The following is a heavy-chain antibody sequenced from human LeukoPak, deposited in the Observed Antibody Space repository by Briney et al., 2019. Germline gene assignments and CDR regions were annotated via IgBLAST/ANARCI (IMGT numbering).Heavy chain of an antibody. J-gene: IGHJ6*02. Sequence: MPSETLSLTCAVYGGSFSGYYWSWIRQPPGKGLEWIGEINHSGSTNYNPSLKSRVTISVDTSKNQFSLKLSSVTAADTAVYYCARSLTYYCDSSGYPYGMDVWGQGTTVTVSS. V-gene: IGHV4-34*01. CDR3: ARSLTYYCDSSGYPYGMDV. CDR1: GGSFSGYY. D-gene: IGHD3-22*01. CDR2: INHSGST.